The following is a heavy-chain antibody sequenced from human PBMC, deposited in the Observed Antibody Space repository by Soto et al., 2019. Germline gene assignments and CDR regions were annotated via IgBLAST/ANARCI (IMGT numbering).Heavy chain of an antibody. J-gene: IGHJ6*02. V-gene: IGHV3-7*01. CDR3: TRDFQGPLDYGMDV. D-gene: IGHD1-1*01. Sequence: LRLSCADSGFTFSSYWMSWVRQAPGKGLEWVANVKYDGSQTYYVGSVKGCFTISRDNAKNSLYLQMNSLRAEDTAVYYCTRDFQGPLDYGMDVWGQGTTVTVSS. CDR1: GFTFSSYW. CDR2: VKYDGSQT.